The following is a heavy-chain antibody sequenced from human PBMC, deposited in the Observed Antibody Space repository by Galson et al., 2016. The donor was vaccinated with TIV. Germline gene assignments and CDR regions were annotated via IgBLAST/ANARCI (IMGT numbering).Heavy chain of an antibody. Sequence: SVKVSCKASGYTFTNDHIHWVRQVSGQGPEWVGWMNPDNAKTGFAQKFQGRVAMTRNTSVSTVYMELSMLTSEDTAVYYCARLVSRSWYADWLDPWGQGTLVTVSS. D-gene: IGHD6-13*01. V-gene: IGHV1-8*01. CDR1: GYTFTNDH. J-gene: IGHJ5*02. CDR2: MNPDNAKT. CDR3: ARLVSRSWYADWLDP.